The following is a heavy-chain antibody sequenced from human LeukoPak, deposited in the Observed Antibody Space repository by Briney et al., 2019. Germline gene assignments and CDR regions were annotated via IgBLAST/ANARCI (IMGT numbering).Heavy chain of an antibody. J-gene: IGHJ4*02. CDR1: GVTFSSYG. CDR3: ASRRESFDY. V-gene: IGHV3-48*02. CDR2: ISSGSSTI. Sequence: GGSLRLSCAASGVTFSSYGMHWVRQAPGKGLEWVSYISSGSSTIYYADSMKGRFTISRDNAKNSLYLQMNSLRDEDTAVYYCASRRESFDYWGQGTLVTVSS.